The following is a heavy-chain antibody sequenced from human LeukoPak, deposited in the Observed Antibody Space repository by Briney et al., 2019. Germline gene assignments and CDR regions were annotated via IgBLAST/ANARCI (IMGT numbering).Heavy chain of an antibody. Sequence: GGSLRLSCAASGFTFSTYLMSWVRQAPGKGLEWVANIKEDGSEKYYVDSVKGRFTISRDNAKNSLYLQMNSLRAEDAAVYYCAREPTTFYGMDVWGQGTTVSVSS. CDR2: IKEDGSEK. J-gene: IGHJ6*02. CDR1: GFTFSTYL. D-gene: IGHD1-14*01. CDR3: AREPTTFYGMDV. V-gene: IGHV3-7*01.